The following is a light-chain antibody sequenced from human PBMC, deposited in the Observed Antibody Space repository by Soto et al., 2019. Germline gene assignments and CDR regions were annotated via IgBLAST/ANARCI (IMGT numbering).Light chain of an antibody. Sequence: EIVLTQSRGTLSLSPGERATLCCRASQSVSSSYLAWYQQKPGQAPRLLIYGASSRATGIPDRFSGSGSGTDFTLTISRLEPEDFAVYYCQQYGSSPTFGQGTKVDI. CDR3: QQYGSSPT. J-gene: IGKJ1*01. V-gene: IGKV3-20*01. CDR1: QSVSSSY. CDR2: GAS.